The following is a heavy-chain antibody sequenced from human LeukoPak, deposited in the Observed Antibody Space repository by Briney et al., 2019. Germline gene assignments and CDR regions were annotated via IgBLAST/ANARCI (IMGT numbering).Heavy chain of an antibody. CDR2: TNADGGRT. J-gene: IGHJ6*02. CDR1: GFTFDGYA. Sequence: GGSLRLSCEASGFTFDGYAMHWVRQAPGKGLEWVSLTNADGGRTYYADSVNGRFTISRDNSENSLYLQMNSLRSEDSAVYYCATWAFYHGMDVWGQGTTVIVSS. D-gene: IGHD2/OR15-2a*01. V-gene: IGHV3-43*02. CDR3: ATWAFYHGMDV.